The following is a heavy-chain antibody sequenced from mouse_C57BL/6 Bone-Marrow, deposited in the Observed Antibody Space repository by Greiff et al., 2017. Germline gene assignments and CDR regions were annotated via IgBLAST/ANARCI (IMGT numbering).Heavy chain of an antibody. CDR2: IYIGNGYT. D-gene: IGHD2-2*01. J-gene: IGHJ2*01. Sequence: VQLKQSGAELVRPGSSVKMSCKTSGYTFTSYGLNWVKQRPGQGLEWIGYIYIGNGYTEYNEKFKGKATLTSDTSSSTAYMQLSSLTSENSAIYFCARRVSPTLVYFDYWGQGTTLTVSS. V-gene: IGHV1-58*01. CDR3: ARRVSPTLVYFDY. CDR1: GYTFTSYG.